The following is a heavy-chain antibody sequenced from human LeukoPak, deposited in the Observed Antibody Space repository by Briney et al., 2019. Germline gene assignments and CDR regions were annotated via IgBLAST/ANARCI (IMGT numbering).Heavy chain of an antibody. CDR1: GFTFSDYH. J-gene: IGHJ6*04. Sequence: GGSLRLSCAVSGFTFSDYHMDWVRQAPGKGLEWIGRIRRKANSYTTENAASVKGRFTILRDNAKNSLYLQMNSLRAEDTAVYYCAELGITMIGGVWGKGTTVTISS. CDR2: IRRKANSYTT. V-gene: IGHV3-72*01. CDR3: AELGITMIGGV. D-gene: IGHD3-10*02.